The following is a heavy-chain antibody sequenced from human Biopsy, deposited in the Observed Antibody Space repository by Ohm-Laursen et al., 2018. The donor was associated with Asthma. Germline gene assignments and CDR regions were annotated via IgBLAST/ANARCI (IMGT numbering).Heavy chain of an antibody. D-gene: IGHD3-16*01. V-gene: IGHV3-23*01. CDR1: GFNFTTYA. J-gene: IGHJ4*02. Sequence: SLRLSCAASGFNFTTYAIAWIRQAPGRGLEWISAISGSGRSAYYADSVKGRFTISRDNSKNTLHLQMNSLSPEDTAMYYCARDFSRAIMIGGGREHYFDFWGQGTLVTVSS. CDR2: ISGSGRSA. CDR3: ARDFSRAIMIGGGREHYFDF.